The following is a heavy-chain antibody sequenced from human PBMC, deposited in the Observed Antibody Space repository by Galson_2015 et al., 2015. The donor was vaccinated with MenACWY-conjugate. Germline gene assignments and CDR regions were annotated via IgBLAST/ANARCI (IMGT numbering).Heavy chain of an antibody. CDR2: ISGSGERT. Sequence: SLRLSCAASGFTFTNYAASWVRQAPGKGLGWVSGISGSGERTHYADSVKGRFTISRDNSKNTLHLQMNSLRAEDTAVYYCAKDRWDTYMNYYFDSRGQGTLVTVSS. CDR3: AKDRWDTYMNYYFDS. D-gene: IGHD5-18*01. J-gene: IGHJ4*02. CDR1: GFTFTNYA. V-gene: IGHV3-23*01.